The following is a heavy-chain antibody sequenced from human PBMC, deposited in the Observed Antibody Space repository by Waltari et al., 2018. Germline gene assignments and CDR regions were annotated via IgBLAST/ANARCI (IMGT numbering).Heavy chain of an antibody. CDR1: GFIFISYW. CDR2: IKQDGSER. Sequence: EVQVAESGGGLVQPGGSLSLSCAGSGFIFISYWMCWVRQVPGKGLEGVGNIKQDGSERNYVDSVKGRFTISRDNAKNSVFLQMISLRAEDTAVYYCLRDRRGPALFDSWGQGTLVTVSS. J-gene: IGHJ4*02. D-gene: IGHD2-2*01. CDR3: LRDRRGPALFDS. V-gene: IGHV3-7*03.